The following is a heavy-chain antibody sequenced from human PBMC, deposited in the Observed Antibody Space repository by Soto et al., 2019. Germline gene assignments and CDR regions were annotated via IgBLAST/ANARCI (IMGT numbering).Heavy chain of an antibody. CDR3: ARDAPYSGSWYPGLNWFDP. J-gene: IGHJ5*02. CDR1: GGTFSSYA. Sequence: ASVKVSCKASGGTFSSYAISWVRQAPGQGLEWMGGIIPIFGTANYAQRFQGRVTITADESTSTAYMELSSLRSEDTAVYYCARDAPYSGSWYPGLNWFDPWGQGTLVTVSS. V-gene: IGHV1-69*13. D-gene: IGHD6-13*01. CDR2: IIPIFGTA.